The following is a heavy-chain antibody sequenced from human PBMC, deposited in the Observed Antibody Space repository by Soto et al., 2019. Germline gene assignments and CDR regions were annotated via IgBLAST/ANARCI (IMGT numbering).Heavy chain of an antibody. CDR1: GFSFNNYG. J-gene: IGHJ4*02. V-gene: IGHV3-33*06. Sequence: QVQLVESGGGVVQPGGSLRLSCAASGFSFNNYGMHWVRQAPGKGLEWVAVIWYDGNTEDYADSAKGRFTISRDNYKRMLDLEKKRLGGEDTAGYYLGKECGEFSRYDFVSVDWGQGTLVTVSS. CDR3: GKECGEFSRYDFVSVD. CDR2: IWYDGNTE. D-gene: IGHD5-12*01.